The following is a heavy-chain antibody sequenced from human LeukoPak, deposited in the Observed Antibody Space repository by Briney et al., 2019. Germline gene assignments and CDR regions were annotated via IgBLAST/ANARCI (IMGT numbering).Heavy chain of an antibody. V-gene: IGHV3-7*01. CDR3: ARKLGGFGDYGWYFDL. CDR2: IKQDGGEK. D-gene: IGHD4-17*01. J-gene: IGHJ2*01. Sequence: GGSLRLSCAASGFTFSSYWMNWVRQAPGKGLEWVANIKQDGGEKYYVDSVKGRFTISRDNTKNSLYLQIDSLRAEDTAAYYCARKLGGFGDYGWYFDLWGRGTLVTVSS. CDR1: GFTFSSYW.